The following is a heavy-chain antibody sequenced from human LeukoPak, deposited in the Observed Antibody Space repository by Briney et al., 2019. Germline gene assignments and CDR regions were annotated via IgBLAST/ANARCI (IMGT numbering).Heavy chain of an antibody. CDR3: ARISVVVAATVDY. J-gene: IGHJ4*02. D-gene: IGHD2-15*01. CDR2: IYYSGST. CDR1: GGSISSSSYY. V-gene: IGHV4-39*01. Sequence: SETLSLTCTVSGGSISSSSYYRGWIRQPPGKGLEWIGSIYYSGSTYYNPSLKSRVTISVDTSKNQFSLKLSSVTAADTAVYYCARISVVVAATVDYWGQGTLVTVSS.